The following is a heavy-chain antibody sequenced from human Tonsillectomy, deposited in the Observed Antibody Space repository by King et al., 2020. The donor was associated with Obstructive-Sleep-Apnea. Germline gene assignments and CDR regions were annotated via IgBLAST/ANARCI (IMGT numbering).Heavy chain of an antibody. J-gene: IGHJ5*02. V-gene: IGHV6-1*01. CDR2: TYYRSKWYN. CDR3: ARGYCSGDTCLIFFDP. CDR1: GDSVSSNSAA. Sequence: VQLQQSGPGLVKPSQTLSLTCAISGDSVSSNSAAWNWIRQSPSRGLEWLGRTYYRSKWYNNYAVSVKSRMTINPDTSKNQFSLHLNSVTPEDTAVYYFARGYCSGDTCLIFFDPCGQGTLVTVSS. D-gene: IGHD2-15*01.